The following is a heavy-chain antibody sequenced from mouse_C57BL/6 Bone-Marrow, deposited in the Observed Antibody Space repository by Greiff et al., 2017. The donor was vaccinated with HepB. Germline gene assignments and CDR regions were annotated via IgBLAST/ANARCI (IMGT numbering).Heavy chain of an antibody. D-gene: IGHD2-4*01. CDR1: GYTFTSYW. CDR2: IDPSDSYT. CDR3: ARRGGFYYDYDWFAY. V-gene: IGHV1-59*01. J-gene: IGHJ3*01. Sequence: QVQLQQPGAELVRPGTSVKLSCKASGYTFTSYWMHWVKQRPGQGLEWIGVIDPSDSYTNYNQKFKGKATLTVDTSSSTAYMQLSILTSEDSAVYYWARRGGFYYDYDWFAYWGQGTLVTVSA.